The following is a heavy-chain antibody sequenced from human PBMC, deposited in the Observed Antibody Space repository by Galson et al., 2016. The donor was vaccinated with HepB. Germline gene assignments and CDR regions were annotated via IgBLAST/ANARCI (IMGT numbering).Heavy chain of an antibody. CDR1: GFSLSTSGMC. CDR2: IDWEDDK. V-gene: IGHV2-70*01. CDR3: ARIRRLTYDAFDI. J-gene: IGHJ3*02. D-gene: IGHD2/OR15-2a*01. Sequence: PALVKPTQTLTLTCTLSGFSLSTSGMCVSWIRQPPGKALEWLALIDWEDDKYYSTSLKTRLTISKDPSKNQGVLPMTNMDPVDTATYYCARIRRLTYDAFDIWGQGAMVTVSS.